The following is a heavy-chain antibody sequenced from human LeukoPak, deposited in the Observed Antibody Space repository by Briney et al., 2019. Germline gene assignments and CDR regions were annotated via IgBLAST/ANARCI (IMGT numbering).Heavy chain of an antibody. CDR1: GYTFTSYG. D-gene: IGHD3-16*02. CDR2: ISAYNGNT. Sequence: ASVKVSCKASGYTFTSYGISWVRQAPGQGLEWMGWISAYNGNTNYAQKLQGRVTMTTDTSTTTAYMELRSLRSDDTAVYYCARDSIMITFGGVIVIHNWFDPWGQGTLVTVSS. J-gene: IGHJ5*02. V-gene: IGHV1-18*01. CDR3: ARDSIMITFGGVIVIHNWFDP.